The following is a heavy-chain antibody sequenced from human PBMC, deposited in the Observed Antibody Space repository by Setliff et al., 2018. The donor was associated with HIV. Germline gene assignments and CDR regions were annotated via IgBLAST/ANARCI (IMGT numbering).Heavy chain of an antibody. V-gene: IGHV1-69*05. CDR3: ASSAGAVPTTAPYGDYYYYFYMDV. CDR1: GGIFSRFA. CDR2: IIPIFGTP. J-gene: IGHJ6*03. D-gene: IGHD1-1*01. Sequence: GASVKVSCKASGGIFSRFAFSWVRQAPGQGREWMGGIIPIFGTPNYAQKFQGRVTITTDESTNTVYMELYSLTSEDTAIYYCASSAGAVPTTAPYGDYYYYFYMDVWGKGTTVTVSS.